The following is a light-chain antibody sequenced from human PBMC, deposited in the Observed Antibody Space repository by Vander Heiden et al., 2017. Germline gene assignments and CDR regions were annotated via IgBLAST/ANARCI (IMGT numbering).Light chain of an antibody. CDR2: GAA. Sequence: IVLTQSPGPLSLSPGERATLSCRASQSVSSSYLAWYQQKPGQAPRLLIYGAASRATGIPDRFSGSGSGTDFTLTISRLESEDFAVYYCQQYGSSPPWTFGQGTKVEIK. V-gene: IGKV3-20*01. CDR1: QSVSSSY. J-gene: IGKJ1*01. CDR3: QQYGSSPPWT.